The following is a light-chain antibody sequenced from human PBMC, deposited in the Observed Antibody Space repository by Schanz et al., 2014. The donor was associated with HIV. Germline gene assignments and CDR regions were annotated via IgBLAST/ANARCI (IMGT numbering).Light chain of an antibody. Sequence: EIVLTQSPASLSLSPGERATLSCRASQYVSSNLAWYQQRPGQAPRLIIYRAANRATGIPDRFSGSGSGTDFTLTISRLEPDDFAVYYCQQYGGSPFTFGGGTKVEIK. CDR2: RAA. CDR1: QYVSSN. V-gene: IGKV3-20*01. J-gene: IGKJ4*01. CDR3: QQYGGSPFT.